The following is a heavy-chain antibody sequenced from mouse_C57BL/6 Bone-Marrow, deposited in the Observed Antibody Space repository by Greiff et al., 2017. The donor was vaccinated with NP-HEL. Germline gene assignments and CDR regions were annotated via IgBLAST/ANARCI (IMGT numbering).Heavy chain of an antibody. D-gene: IGHD2-2*01. J-gene: IGHJ3*01. CDR1: GYAFTNYL. Sequence: VQRVASGAELVRPGTSVKVSCKASGYAFTNYLIEWVKQRPGQGLEWIGVINPGSGGNNYNEKVKGKATLTADKSSSTAYMKLSSLTSEDAAVYFCARGGGLRRWFAYWGQGTLVTVSA. CDR2: INPGSGGN. CDR3: ARGGGLRRWFAY. V-gene: IGHV1-54*01.